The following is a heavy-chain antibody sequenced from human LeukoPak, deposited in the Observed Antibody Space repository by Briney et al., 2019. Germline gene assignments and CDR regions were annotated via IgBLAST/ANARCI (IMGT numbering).Heavy chain of an antibody. Sequence: PGGSLRLSCAASGLTFSSYAMTWVRQAPGKGLEWVSVISGSGDGTYYADSVKGRSTISRANAKNSLYLQMNSLRAEDTAVYYCARGGDTAMASLGYWGQGTLATVSS. V-gene: IGHV3-23*01. CDR2: ISGSGDGT. CDR1: GLTFSSYA. D-gene: IGHD5-18*01. J-gene: IGHJ4*02. CDR3: ARGGDTAMASLGY.